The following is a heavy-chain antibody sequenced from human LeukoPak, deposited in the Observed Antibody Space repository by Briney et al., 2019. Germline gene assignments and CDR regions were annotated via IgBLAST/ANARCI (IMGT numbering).Heavy chain of an antibody. J-gene: IGHJ6*03. CDR1: GFSISNSNYY. CDR3: ARLLPHCSSTSCQYLLLPEYYMDV. D-gene: IGHD2-2*01. Sequence: SETLSLTCTVSGFSISNSNYYWGWVRQPPGKGLEWIGSISYSGFIYYNPSLKSRVTVSLDTSKNQFSLKVTSVTAADTAVYYCARLLPHCSSTSCQYLLLPEYYMDVWGKGTTVTVSS. CDR2: ISYSGFI. V-gene: IGHV4-39*01.